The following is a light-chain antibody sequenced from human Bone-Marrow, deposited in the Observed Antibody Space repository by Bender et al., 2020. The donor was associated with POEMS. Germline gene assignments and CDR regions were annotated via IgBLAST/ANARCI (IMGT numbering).Light chain of an antibody. CDR3: AAWDDSLDGWV. CDR1: SSNIGAHA. Sequence: QSVLTQPPSASGTPGQRVTISCSGGSSNIGAHAVNWYQHLPGTAPKLLIYSSHRRPSEVPDRFSGSKSGNTASLTISGLQAEDEADYFCAAWDDSLDGWVFGGGTKLTVL. CDR2: SSH. V-gene: IGLV1-44*01. J-gene: IGLJ3*02.